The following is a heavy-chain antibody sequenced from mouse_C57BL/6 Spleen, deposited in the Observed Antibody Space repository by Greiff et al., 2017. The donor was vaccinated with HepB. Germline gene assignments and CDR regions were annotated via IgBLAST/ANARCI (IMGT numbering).Heavy chain of an antibody. J-gene: IGHJ4*01. CDR1: GFTFSSYA. CDR3: ARSYYGSSYDAMNY. V-gene: IGHV5-4*01. Sequence: EVLRVESGGGLVKPGGSLKLSCAASGFTFSSYAMSWVRQTPEKRLEWVATISDGGSYTYYSDNVKGRFTISRDNAKNNLYLQMSHLKSEDTAMYYCARSYYGSSYDAMNYWGQGTSVTVSS. CDR2: ISDGGSYT. D-gene: IGHD1-1*01.